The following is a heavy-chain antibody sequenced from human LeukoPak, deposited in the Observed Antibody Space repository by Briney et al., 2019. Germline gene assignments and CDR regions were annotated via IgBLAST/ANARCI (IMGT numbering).Heavy chain of an antibody. CDR1: GFTFSSYW. J-gene: IGHJ4*02. V-gene: IGHV3-74*01. D-gene: IGHD1-7*01. CDR2: VDSDGSST. CDR3: ARGGTFLFDY. Sequence: PGGSLRLSCAASGFTFSSYWMHWVRQAPGKGLVWVSRVDSDGSSTTYAGSVKGRFTISRDNAKSTLYLQMNSLRAEDTAVYYCARGGTFLFDYWGQGTLVTVSS.